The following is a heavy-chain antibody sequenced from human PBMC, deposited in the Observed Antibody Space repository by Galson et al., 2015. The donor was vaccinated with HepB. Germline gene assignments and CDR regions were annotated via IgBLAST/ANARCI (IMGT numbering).Heavy chain of an antibody. D-gene: IGHD2-2*01. CDR3: ARGNVGCSSTSCYWGSDY. CDR1: GFTFSTYS. V-gene: IGHV3-48*01. J-gene: IGHJ4*02. CDR2: IGLSSTSI. Sequence: SLRLSCAASGFTFSTYSMNWVRQAPGKGLGWVSRIGLSSTSIYYADSVKGRFTISRDNVENSVYLQMNSVRAEDTAVYYCARGNVGCSSTSCYWGSDYWGQGTLVTVSS.